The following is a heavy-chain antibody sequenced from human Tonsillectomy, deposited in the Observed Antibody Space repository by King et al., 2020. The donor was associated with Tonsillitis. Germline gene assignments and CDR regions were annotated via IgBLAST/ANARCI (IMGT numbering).Heavy chain of an antibody. V-gene: IGHV3-15*01. CDR2: IKSKTDDGTT. Sequence: VQLVESGGGLVKPGGSLRLSCAASGFTFSNAWMRWVRQAPGKGLEWVGRIKSKTDDGTTDYAEPVKGRLTISRDDSKNTLYLQMNSLKTEDTAVYYCTTDQIVVVTVSFFDIWGQGTMVTVSS. J-gene: IGHJ3*02. CDR3: TTDQIVVVTVSFFDI. D-gene: IGHD2-21*02. CDR1: GFTFSNAW.